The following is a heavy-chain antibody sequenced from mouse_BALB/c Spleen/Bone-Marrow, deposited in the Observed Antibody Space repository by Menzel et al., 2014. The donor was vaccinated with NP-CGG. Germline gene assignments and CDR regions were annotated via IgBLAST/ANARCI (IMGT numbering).Heavy chain of an antibody. Sequence: EVKLEESGPGLVKPSQSLSLTCSVTGYSITSGYYWNWIRQFPGNKLEWMGYISYDGSNNYNPSLKNRISITRDTSKNQFFLELNSVTTEDTATYYCARGYDYDYAMDYWGQGTSVTVSS. CDR3: ARGYDYDYAMDY. V-gene: IGHV3-6*02. CDR2: ISYDGSN. CDR1: GYSITSGYY. D-gene: IGHD2-4*01. J-gene: IGHJ4*01.